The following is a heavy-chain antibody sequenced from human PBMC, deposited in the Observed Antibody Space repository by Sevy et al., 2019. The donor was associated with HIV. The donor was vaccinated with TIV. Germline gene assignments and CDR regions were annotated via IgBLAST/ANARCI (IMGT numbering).Heavy chain of an antibody. V-gene: IGHV3-23*01. CDR2: ISGSGGST. CDR1: GFTFSSYA. D-gene: IGHD1-26*01. CDR3: AKNPGVGSYYYMDV. J-gene: IGHJ6*03. Sequence: GGSLRLSCAASGFTFSSYAMSWVRQAPGKGLEWVSSISGSGGSTYYADSLKGQFTNSRDNSKNTLYLQVNSLRVEDTAVYYCAKNPGVGSYYYMDVWGKGTTVTVSS.